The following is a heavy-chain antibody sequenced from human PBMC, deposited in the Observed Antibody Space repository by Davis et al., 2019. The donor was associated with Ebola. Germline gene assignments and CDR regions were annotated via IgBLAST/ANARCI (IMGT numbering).Heavy chain of an antibody. J-gene: IGHJ4*02. CDR2: VWYDGTNK. CDR1: GFTFSSHG. CDR3: ARDTLLAAISYFDL. V-gene: IGHV3-33*01. D-gene: IGHD2-15*01. Sequence: PGGSLRLSCAASGFTFSSHGMHWVRQAPGKGLEWVANVWYDGTNKYYTDSVKGRFTISRDNSRNTLFLQMTSLTAEDTATYHCARDTLLAAISYFDLWGQGTQVTVSS.